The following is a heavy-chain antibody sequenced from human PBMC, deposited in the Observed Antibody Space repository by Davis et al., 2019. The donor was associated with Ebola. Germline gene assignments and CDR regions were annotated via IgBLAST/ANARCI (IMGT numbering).Heavy chain of an antibody. Sequence: ASVKVSCKASGYTFTSYYMHWVRQATGQGLEWMGWMNPNSGNTGYAQKFQGRVTITRNTSISTAYMELSSLRSEDTAVYYCARVKNWFDPWGQGTLVTVSS. J-gene: IGHJ5*02. V-gene: IGHV1-8*03. CDR1: GYTFTSYY. CDR2: MNPNSGNT. CDR3: ARVKNWFDP.